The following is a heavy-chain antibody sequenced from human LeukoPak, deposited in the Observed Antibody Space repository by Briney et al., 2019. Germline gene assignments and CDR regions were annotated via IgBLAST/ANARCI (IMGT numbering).Heavy chain of an antibody. Sequence: PGGSLRLSCAASGFIFSHYGMNWVRQAPGKGLEWVAVISYDGSNKYYADSVKGRFTISRDNSKNTLYLQMNSLRAEDTAVYYCAKIVKRAVAGTKASAWGHLEGMDVWGQGTTVTVSS. CDR3: AKIVKRAVAGTKASAWGHLEGMDV. CDR1: GFIFSHYG. CDR2: ISYDGSNK. V-gene: IGHV3-30*18. J-gene: IGHJ6*02. D-gene: IGHD6-19*01.